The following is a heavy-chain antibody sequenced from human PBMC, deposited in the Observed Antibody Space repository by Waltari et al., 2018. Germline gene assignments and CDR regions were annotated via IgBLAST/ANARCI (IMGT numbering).Heavy chain of an antibody. J-gene: IGHJ5*02. Sequence: EVQLVQSGAEVKKPGATVKISCKVSGYTFTDYYMHWVQQAPGKGLEWMGLVDPEDGETRYAEKFQGRVTITADTSTDTAYMELSSLRSEDTAVYYCATLTRSHRTTTRHLFDPWGQGTLVTVSS. CDR1: GYTFTDYY. CDR2: VDPEDGET. CDR3: ATLTRSHRTTTRHLFDP. D-gene: IGHD4-17*01. V-gene: IGHV1-69-2*01.